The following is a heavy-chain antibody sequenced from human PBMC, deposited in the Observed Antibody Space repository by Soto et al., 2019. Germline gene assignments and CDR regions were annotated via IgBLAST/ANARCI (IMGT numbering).Heavy chain of an antibody. J-gene: IGHJ4*02. V-gene: IGHV3-30*18. D-gene: IGHD3-3*01. Sequence: PGGSLRLSCAASGFTFSSYGMHGVRQAPGKGLEWVAIISYDGSNKYYADSVKGRFTISRDNSKNTLYLQMNSLRAEDTAVYYCAKDGDSYYNFWSDYSPFDYWGQGTLVTVSS. CDR1: GFTFSSYG. CDR3: AKDGDSYYNFWSDYSPFDY. CDR2: ISYDGSNK.